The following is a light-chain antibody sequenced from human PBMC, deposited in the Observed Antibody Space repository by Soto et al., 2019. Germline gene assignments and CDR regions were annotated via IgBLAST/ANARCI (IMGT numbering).Light chain of an antibody. Sequence: IQMTHAPATLSGSLGDIVTITCRASQSISYWLAWYQQKPGKAPNLLIYDASTLESGVPSRFSGTGSGTEFTLTIDNLQPDDFATYYCQQYSNYQFAFGQGTKVDIK. J-gene: IGKJ2*01. CDR3: QQYSNYQFA. CDR1: QSISYW. CDR2: DAS. V-gene: IGKV1-5*01.